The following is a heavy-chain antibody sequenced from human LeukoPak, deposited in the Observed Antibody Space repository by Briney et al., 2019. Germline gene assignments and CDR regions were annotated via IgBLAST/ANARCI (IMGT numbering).Heavy chain of an antibody. D-gene: IGHD4-11*01. CDR1: GFTISSLW. CDR3: ARGAYSFDC. J-gene: IGHJ4*02. V-gene: IGHV3-74*01. CDR2: INSDGSST. Sequence: GGSLRLSCAASGFTISSLWMHWVRQAPGKGLVWVSRINSDGSSTSCVDSVKGRFTISRDNAKNTLYLQMNNLRADDTAVYYCARGAYSFDCWGQGTLVTVSS.